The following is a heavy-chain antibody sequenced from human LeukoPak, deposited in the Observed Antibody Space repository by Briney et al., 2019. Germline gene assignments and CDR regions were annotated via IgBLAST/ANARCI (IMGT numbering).Heavy chain of an antibody. Sequence: SETLSLTCTVSGGSISSYYWSWFRQPPGKGLEWIGYIFYSGSTNYNPSLKSRVTISVDTSKNQFSLKLSSVTAADTAVYYCARVVKIFGVVNLYYYYGMDVWGQGTTVTVSS. CDR1: GGSISSYY. D-gene: IGHD3-3*01. CDR3: ARVVKIFGVVNLYYYYGMDV. CDR2: IFYSGST. J-gene: IGHJ6*02. V-gene: IGHV4-59*08.